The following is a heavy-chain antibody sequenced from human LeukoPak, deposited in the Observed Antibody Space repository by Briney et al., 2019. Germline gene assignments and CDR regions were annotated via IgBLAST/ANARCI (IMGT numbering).Heavy chain of an antibody. CDR3: ARARCTNGVCYFYVGLDY. CDR2: ISGSSGYI. D-gene: IGHD2-8*01. Sequence: GGSLRLSCAASGFTFSHYYMTWVRQAPGKGLEWVSSISGSSGYIFYADSVKGRFTISRDNAKNTLYLQMNSLRAEDTAVYYCARARCTNGVCYFYVGLDYWGQGTLVTVSS. CDR1: GFTFSHYY. V-gene: IGHV3-21*01. J-gene: IGHJ4*02.